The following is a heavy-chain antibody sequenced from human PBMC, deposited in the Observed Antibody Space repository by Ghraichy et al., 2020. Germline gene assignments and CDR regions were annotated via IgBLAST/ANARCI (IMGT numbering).Heavy chain of an antibody. V-gene: IGHV3-23*01. CDR1: GFTFSSYA. CDR3: AKSVTIHYYYYGMDV. CDR2: ISGSGGST. J-gene: IGHJ6*02. Sequence: GGSLRLSCAASGFTFSSYAMSWVRQAPGKGLEWVSGISGSGGSTYYADSVKGRFTISRDNSKNTLYLQMNSLRDEDTAVYYCAKSVTIHYYYYGMDVWGQGTTVTVSS. D-gene: IGHD4-17*01.